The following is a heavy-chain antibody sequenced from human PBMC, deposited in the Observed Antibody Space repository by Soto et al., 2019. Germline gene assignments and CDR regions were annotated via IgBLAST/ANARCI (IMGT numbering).Heavy chain of an antibody. CDR2: INAGNGNT. CDR3: AREGLLN. J-gene: IGHJ4*02. Sequence: QVQLVQSGAEEKKPGASVKVSCKASGYTFTSYAMHWVRQAPGQRLEWMGWINAGNGNTKYSQKCKGRDTITRDTSASTAYVELSSLRSEDTAVYYCAREGLLNWGQGTLVTVSS. V-gene: IGHV1-3*05. D-gene: IGHD2-21*02. CDR1: GYTFTSYA.